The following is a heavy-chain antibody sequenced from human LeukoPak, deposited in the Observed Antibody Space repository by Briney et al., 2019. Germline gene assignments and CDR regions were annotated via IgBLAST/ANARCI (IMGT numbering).Heavy chain of an antibody. V-gene: IGHV4-59*01. CDR2: MFHSGSA. J-gene: IGHJ5*02. D-gene: IGHD2/OR15-2a*01. CDR1: GGSISSYY. Sequence: SETLSLTCTVSGGSISSYYWSWIRQTPGKGLEWIGYMFHSGSAKYNPSLESRVTISVDTSNNQFSLILRSVTSADTAVYYCATSLGFFPRFDPWGQGILVTVSS. CDR3: ATSLGFFPRFDP.